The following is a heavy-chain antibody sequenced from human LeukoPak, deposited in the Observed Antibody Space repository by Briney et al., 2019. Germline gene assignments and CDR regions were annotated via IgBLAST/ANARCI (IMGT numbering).Heavy chain of an antibody. CDR3: ARPLMYYYGSETYFWFDP. V-gene: IGHV3-48*04. Sequence: GGTLRLSCAASGFTFSSYGMSWGRQAPGKGLEWVSGISASGSTIYYADSVKGRFTISRDNAKNSLYLQMNSLRAEDTAVYYCARPLMYYYGSETYFWFDPWGQGTLVTVSS. CDR1: GFTFSSYG. D-gene: IGHD3-10*01. CDR2: ISASGSTI. J-gene: IGHJ5*02.